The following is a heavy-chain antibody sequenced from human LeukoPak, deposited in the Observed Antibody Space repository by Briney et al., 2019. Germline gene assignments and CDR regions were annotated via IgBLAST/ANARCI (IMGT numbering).Heavy chain of an antibody. D-gene: IGHD3-3*01. J-gene: IGHJ4*02. CDR2: IKQEGSEK. Sequence: GGSLRLSCAASGFTFSSYWISWVRQAPGKGREWVANIKQEGSEKNYRNSVKGRFTIYRDNAKNSLYMQMNSLRAEDTAVYYCERGLFGVLYDYWGQGTLATVSS. CDR3: ERGLFGVLYDY. CDR1: GFTFSSYW. V-gene: IGHV3-7*01.